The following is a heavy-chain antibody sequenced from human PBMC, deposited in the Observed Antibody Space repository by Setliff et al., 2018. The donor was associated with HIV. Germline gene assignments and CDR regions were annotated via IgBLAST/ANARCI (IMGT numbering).Heavy chain of an antibody. Sequence: PSETLSLTCTVSGETIRNGFYYWHWMRQPPGKGLEWIGSIYYSGSTHYKSSLKSRVTISVDTSKNQFSLRLSSVTAADTAVYYCARRGGPDTNFDSWGRGTLVTV. V-gene: IGHV4-39*07. CDR2: IYYSGST. CDR1: GETIRNGFYY. J-gene: IGHJ4*02. CDR3: ARRGGPDTNFDS.